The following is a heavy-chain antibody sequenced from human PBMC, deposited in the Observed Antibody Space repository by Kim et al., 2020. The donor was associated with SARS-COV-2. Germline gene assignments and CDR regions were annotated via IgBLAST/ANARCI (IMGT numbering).Heavy chain of an antibody. CDR3: ARAWVLRYFQP. Sequence: THYNPPIKSRGTISVDKSKNHCSLKLSAVTAADTAVYYCARAWVLRYFQPWGQGTLVTVSS. V-gene: IGHV4-34*01. D-gene: IGHD3-9*01. J-gene: IGHJ4*02. CDR2: T.